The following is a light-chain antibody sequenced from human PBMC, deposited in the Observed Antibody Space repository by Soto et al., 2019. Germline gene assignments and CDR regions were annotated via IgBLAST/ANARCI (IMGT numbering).Light chain of an antibody. CDR3: QQANSFPHT. V-gene: IGKV1-12*01. CDR2: AAS. CDR1: QGVSNW. J-gene: IGKJ2*01. Sequence: DIQMTQSPSSVSASVGDRVTITCRASQGVSNWLAWYQQKPGKAPKLLIYAASTLRSGVPSRFRGSGSGTDFTFTISSLQPEDFATYYCQQANSFPHTFGQGTKVDIK.